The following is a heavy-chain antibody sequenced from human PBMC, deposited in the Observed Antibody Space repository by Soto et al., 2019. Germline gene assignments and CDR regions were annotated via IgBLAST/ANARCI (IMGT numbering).Heavy chain of an antibody. CDR2: INHSGST. J-gene: IGHJ6*02. CDR1: GGSISSGYYY. CDR3: ARGLSSGWFDYYYGMDV. Sequence: SETLSLTCSVSGGSISSGYYYWSWIRQPPGKGLEWIGEINHSGSTNYNPSLKSRVTISVDTSKNQFSLKLSSVTAADTAVYYCARGLSSGWFDYYYGMDVWGQGTTVTLSS. V-gene: IGHV4-39*07. D-gene: IGHD6-19*01.